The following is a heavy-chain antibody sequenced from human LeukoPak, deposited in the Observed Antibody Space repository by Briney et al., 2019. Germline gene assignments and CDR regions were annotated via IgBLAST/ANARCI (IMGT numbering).Heavy chain of an antibody. CDR2: IRYEGSNK. V-gene: IGHV3-30*02. Sequence: GGCLRLSCAASGFTFSNYGMHWVRQAPGKGLEWVAFIRYEGSNKCYADSVKGRFTISRDNSKNTLYLQMNSLRAEETAEYYCARARKSGGITMIRGVKDRGWFDPWGQGTLVTVSS. D-gene: IGHD3-10*01. CDR1: GFTFSNYG. CDR3: ARARKSGGITMIRGVKDRGWFDP. J-gene: IGHJ5*02.